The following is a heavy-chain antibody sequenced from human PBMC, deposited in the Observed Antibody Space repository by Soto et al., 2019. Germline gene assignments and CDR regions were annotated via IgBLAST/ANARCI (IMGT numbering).Heavy chain of an antibody. Sequence: GASVKVSCKASGYTFTSFGISWVRQAPGQGLEWMGWISAYNGNTNYAQKLQGRVTMTTDTSTSTAYMELRSLRSDDTAVYYCARDGLPLVADRPPHLDVWGQGTTVTVSS. V-gene: IGHV1-18*04. D-gene: IGHD6-6*01. CDR1: GYTFTSFG. J-gene: IGHJ6*02. CDR3: ARDGLPLVADRPPHLDV. CDR2: ISAYNGNT.